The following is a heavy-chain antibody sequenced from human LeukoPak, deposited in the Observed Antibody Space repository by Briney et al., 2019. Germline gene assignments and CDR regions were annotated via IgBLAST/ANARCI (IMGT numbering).Heavy chain of an antibody. Sequence: PGGALRLSCAASGFTFNGYWISWVRQAPGKGLEWVANIKEDGSAQYYVGSVKGRFTISRENAKNSLSLQMNSLRAEDTAVYYCATSSNAPGNHWGQGTLATVSS. CDR3: ATSSNAPGNH. D-gene: IGHD2-2*01. V-gene: IGHV3-7*01. J-gene: IGHJ5*02. CDR1: GFTFNGYW. CDR2: IKEDGSAQ.